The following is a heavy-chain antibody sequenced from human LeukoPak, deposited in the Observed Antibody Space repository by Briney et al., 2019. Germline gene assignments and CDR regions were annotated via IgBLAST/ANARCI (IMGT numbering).Heavy chain of an antibody. CDR3: AKDRVSPGFNWFDP. V-gene: IGHV3-23*01. CDR2: INGRGDNT. CDR1: GVIISSYA. Sequence: AGGSLRLSCAASGVIISSYAMSWVRQAPGKGLEWVSAINGRGDNTYYADSVKGRFTISRDNSKSTVYLQMNSLRTEDTAVYYCAKDRVSPGFNWFDPWGQGTLVTVSS. J-gene: IGHJ5*02. D-gene: IGHD2/OR15-2a*01.